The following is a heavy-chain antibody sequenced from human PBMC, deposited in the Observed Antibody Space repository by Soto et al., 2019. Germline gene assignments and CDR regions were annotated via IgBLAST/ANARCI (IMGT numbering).Heavy chain of an antibody. CDR2: ISGSGGST. CDR1: GFTFSSYA. V-gene: IGHV3-23*01. Sequence: GGSLRLSCAASGFTFSSYAMSWVRQAPGKGLEWVSAISGSGGSTYYADSVKGRFTISRDNSKNTLYLQMNSLRAEDTAVYYCAKKSSSSVRGGGPMDVWGKGTTVTVSS. J-gene: IGHJ6*03. CDR3: AKKSSSSVRGGGPMDV. D-gene: IGHD6-6*01.